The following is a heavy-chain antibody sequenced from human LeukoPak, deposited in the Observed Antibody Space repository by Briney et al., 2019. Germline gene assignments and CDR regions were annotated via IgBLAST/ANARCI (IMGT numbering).Heavy chain of an antibody. J-gene: IGHJ5*02. CDR3: ARGYIVVVPVASNWFDP. V-gene: IGHV1-2*02. CDR2: INPNSGGT. CDR1: GYTFTGYY. D-gene: IGHD2-2*01. Sequence: ASVKASCKASGYTFTGYYMHWVRQAPGQGLEWMGWINPNSGGTNYAQKFQGRVTMTRDTSISTAYMELSRLRSDDTAVYYCARGYIVVVPVASNWFDPWGQGTLVTVSS.